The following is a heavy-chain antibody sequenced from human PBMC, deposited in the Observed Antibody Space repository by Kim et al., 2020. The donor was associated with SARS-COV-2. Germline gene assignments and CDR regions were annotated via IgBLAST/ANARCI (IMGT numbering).Heavy chain of an antibody. J-gene: IGHJ4*02. Sequence: ETLSLTCTVSGGSISSSSYYWGWIRQPPGKGLEWIGSIYYRRSTYYNPSLKSRVTISVDTSKNQFSLKLSSVTAADTAVYYCARGSGLRYFDWLLSGIDFWGQGTLVTVSS. CDR3: ARGSGLRYFDWLLSGIDF. V-gene: IGHV4-39*01. CDR1: GGSISSSSYY. D-gene: IGHD3-9*01. CDR2: IYYRRST.